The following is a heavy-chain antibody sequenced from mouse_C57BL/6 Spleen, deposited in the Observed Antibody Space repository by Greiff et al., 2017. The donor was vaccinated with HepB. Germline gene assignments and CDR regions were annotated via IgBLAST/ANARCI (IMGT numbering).Heavy chain of an antibody. CDR2: ISGGGGNT. D-gene: IGHD2-4*01. J-gene: IGHJ3*01. CDR3: ARRDYDTWFAY. V-gene: IGHV5-9*01. Sequence: EVQGVESGGGLVKPGGSLKLSCAASGFTFSSYTMSWVRQTPEKRLEWVATISGGGGNTYYPDSVKGRFTISRDNAKNTLYLQMSSLRSEDTALYYCARRDYDTWFAYWGQGTLVTVSA. CDR1: GFTFSSYT.